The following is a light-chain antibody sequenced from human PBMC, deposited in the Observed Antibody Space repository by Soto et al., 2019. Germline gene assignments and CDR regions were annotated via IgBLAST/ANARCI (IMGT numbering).Light chain of an antibody. CDR2: EVT. V-gene: IGLV2-8*01. CDR1: SSDVGAYNS. CDR3: RSFAGNNILI. Sequence: QSVLTQPPSASGSPGQSVTFSCTGTSSDVGAYNSVSWYQQHPGKAPKLLIYEVTKRASGVPDRFSGSKSGNTASLTVSGLQSEDEADYYCRSFAGNNILIFGGGTQLTVL. J-gene: IGLJ2*01.